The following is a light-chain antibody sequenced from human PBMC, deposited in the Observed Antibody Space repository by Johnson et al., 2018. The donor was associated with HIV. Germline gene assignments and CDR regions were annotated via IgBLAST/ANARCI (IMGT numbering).Light chain of an antibody. CDR2: DNN. Sequence: QSALTQPPSVSAAPGPKVTISCSGSSSNIGNNYVSWYQQLPGTAPKLLIYDNNKRPSGIPDRFSGSQSGPSATLGITGLQTGDEADYYCGTWDSSLSAHVFGTGTKVTVL. V-gene: IGLV1-51*01. CDR1: SSNIGNNY. J-gene: IGLJ1*01. CDR3: GTWDSSLSAHV.